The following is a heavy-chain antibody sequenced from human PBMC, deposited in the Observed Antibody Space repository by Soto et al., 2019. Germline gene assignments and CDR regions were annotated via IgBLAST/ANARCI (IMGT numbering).Heavy chain of an antibody. Sequence: GGSLRLSCAASGFSVSSNYVTWVRQAPGKGLEWVSLVYNGGATHYAASVKGRFTMTKDTSTSTVYMELNSLTSEDTAVYYCARDQSWHDLVWWFDPWGQGTLVTVSS. CDR2: VYNGGAT. CDR1: GFSVSSNY. CDR3: ARDQSWHDLVWWFDP. J-gene: IGHJ5*02. D-gene: IGHD1-1*01. V-gene: IGHV3-53*05.